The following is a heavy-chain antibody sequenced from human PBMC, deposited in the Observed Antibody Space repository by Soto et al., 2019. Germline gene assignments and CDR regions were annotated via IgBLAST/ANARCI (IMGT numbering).Heavy chain of an antibody. D-gene: IGHD3-22*01. Sequence: VGSLRLSCAASGFTFSSYAMHWVRQAPGKGLEWVAVISYDGSNKYYADSVKGRFTISRDNSKNTLYLQMNSLRAEDTAVYYCAREMEEITMIVVVINYGMDVWGQGTTVTV. J-gene: IGHJ6*02. CDR2: ISYDGSNK. V-gene: IGHV3-30-3*01. CDR1: GFTFSSYA. CDR3: AREMEEITMIVVVINYGMDV.